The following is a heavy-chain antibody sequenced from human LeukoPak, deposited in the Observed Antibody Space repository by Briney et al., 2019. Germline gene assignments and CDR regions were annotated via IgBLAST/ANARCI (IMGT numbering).Heavy chain of an antibody. CDR1: GGTFSSYA. J-gene: IGHJ2*01. D-gene: IGHD5-24*01. V-gene: IGHV1-69*05. Sequence: ASVKFSCKASGGTFSSYAISWVRQAPGQGLEWMGGIIPIFGTANYAQKFQGRVTITTDESTSTAYMELSSLRSEDTAVYYCARVEMATSYWYFDLWGRGTLVTVSS. CDR2: IIPIFGTA. CDR3: ARVEMATSYWYFDL.